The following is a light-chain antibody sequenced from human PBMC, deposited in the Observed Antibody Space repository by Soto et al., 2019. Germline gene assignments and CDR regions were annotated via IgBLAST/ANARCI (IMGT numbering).Light chain of an antibody. CDR3: QQYNDWPSNT. J-gene: IGKJ2*01. Sequence: IVMTQSPATLSVSPGERATLSCRASQSVSSDLAWYQQKPGQAPRLLIYEASIRATGIAARFSGSGSGTEFTLTISSLQSEDSAVYCCQQYNDWPSNTFGQGTKLEIK. CDR1: QSVSSD. V-gene: IGKV3-15*01. CDR2: EAS.